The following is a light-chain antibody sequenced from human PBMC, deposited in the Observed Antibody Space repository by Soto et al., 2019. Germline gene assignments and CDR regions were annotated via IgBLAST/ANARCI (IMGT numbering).Light chain of an antibody. Sequence: QSVLTQPASVSVSPGQSITISCTGTSSDVGGYNYVSWYQHHPGKAPKLMIYAVTNRPSGDSIRFSGSKSGTTASLTISGLQAEDEADYYCLSLTSSFAYIFGTWTKVTVL. V-gene: IGLV2-14*01. J-gene: IGLJ1*01. CDR1: SSDVGGYNY. CDR2: AVT. CDR3: LSLTSSFAYI.